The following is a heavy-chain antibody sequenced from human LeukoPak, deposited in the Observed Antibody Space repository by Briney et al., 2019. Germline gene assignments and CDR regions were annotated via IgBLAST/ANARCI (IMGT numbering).Heavy chain of an antibody. Sequence: ASVRVSCKASGYTFTSYYMHWVRQAPGQGLEWMGIINPSGGSTSYAQKFQGRVTMTRDMSTSTVYMELSSLRSEDTAVYYCARDNLSPGSDYWGQGTLVTVSS. CDR1: GYTFTSYY. CDR2: INPSGGST. CDR3: ARDNLSPGSDY. D-gene: IGHD3-10*01. J-gene: IGHJ4*02. V-gene: IGHV1-46*01.